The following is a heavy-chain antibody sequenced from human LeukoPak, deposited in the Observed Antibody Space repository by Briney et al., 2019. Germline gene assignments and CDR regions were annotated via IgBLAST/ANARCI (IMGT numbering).Heavy chain of an antibody. J-gene: IGHJ4*02. Sequence: PSETLSLTCTVSAGSISSYYWSWIRQPAGKGLEWIGRIYTSGSANYNPSLKSRVTMSVDTSKNQFSLKLSSVTAADTAVYYCARERPPYGDYAFFDYWGQGTLVTVCS. D-gene: IGHD4-17*01. CDR3: ARERPPYGDYAFFDY. CDR2: IYTSGSA. CDR1: AGSISSYY. V-gene: IGHV4-4*07.